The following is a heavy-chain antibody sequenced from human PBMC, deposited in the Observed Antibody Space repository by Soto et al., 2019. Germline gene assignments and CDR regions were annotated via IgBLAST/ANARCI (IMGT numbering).Heavy chain of an antibody. J-gene: IGHJ6*02. CDR3: ARGGSCSSTSCYTGLVYYGMDV. CDR2: INPNSGGT. CDR1: GYTFTGYY. Sequence: VASVKVSCKASGYTFTGYYMHWVRQAPGQGLEWMGWINPNSGGTNYAQKFQGWVTMTRDTSISTAYMELSRLRSDDTAVYYCARGGSCSSTSCYTGLVYYGMDVWGQGTTVTVSS. D-gene: IGHD2-2*02. V-gene: IGHV1-2*04.